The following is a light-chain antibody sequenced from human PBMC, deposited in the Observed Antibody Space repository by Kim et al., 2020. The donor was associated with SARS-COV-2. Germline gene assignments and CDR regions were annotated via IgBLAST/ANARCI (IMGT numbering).Light chain of an antibody. V-gene: IGKV3-15*01. CDR1: QSVSSN. CDR3: QQYNNWPPGT. Sequence: SPGERATLSGRASQSVSSNLAWYQQKPGQAPRLLIYGASTRATGIPARCSGSGSGTEFTLTISSLQSEDFAVYYCQQYNNWPPGTFGQGTKVDIK. J-gene: IGKJ1*01. CDR2: GAS.